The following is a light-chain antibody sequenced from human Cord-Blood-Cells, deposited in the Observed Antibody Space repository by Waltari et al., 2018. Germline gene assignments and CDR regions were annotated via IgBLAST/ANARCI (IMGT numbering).Light chain of an antibody. CDR3: GTWDSSLSAGV. J-gene: IGLJ3*02. CDR2: ENN. V-gene: IGLV1-51*02. Sequence: QSVLTQPPSVSAAPRQTVTIPSSGHRTHLGHTYVPWYQQLPGTAPKLLIYENNKRPSGIPDRFSGSKSGTSATLGITGLQTGDEADYYCGTWDSSLSAGVFGGGTKLTVL. CDR1: RTHLGHTY.